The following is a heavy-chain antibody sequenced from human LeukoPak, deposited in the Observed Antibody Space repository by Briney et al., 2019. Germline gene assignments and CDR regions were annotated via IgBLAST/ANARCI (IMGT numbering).Heavy chain of an antibody. Sequence: SETLSLTCTVSGASLARDMYHWGWVRQSPGKGLEWLGTIYYDGSTFYSPSFKSRVTISINASKKQLSLNLASVTAADTAVYYCTRRGDAWEILYSFDVWGQGTAVIVSS. V-gene: IGHV4-39*01. CDR3: TRRGDAWEILYSFDV. CDR1: GASLARDMYH. J-gene: IGHJ3*01. CDR2: IYYDGST. D-gene: IGHD2-15*01.